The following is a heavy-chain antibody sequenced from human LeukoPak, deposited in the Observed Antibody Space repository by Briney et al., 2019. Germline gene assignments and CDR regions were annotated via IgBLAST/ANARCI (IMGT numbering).Heavy chain of an antibody. CDR3: ARCVAVAAWFDP. J-gene: IGHJ5*02. Sequence: SETLSLTCTVSGGSISSSTYYWGWIRQPPGKGLELIGSKYYSGNSYYNPSLKSRVSISVDTSKNQFSLKLSSVNAADTAVYYCARCVAVAAWFDPWGQGTLVTVSS. CDR2: KYYSGNS. CDR1: GGSISSSTYY. V-gene: IGHV4-39*01. D-gene: IGHD6-19*01.